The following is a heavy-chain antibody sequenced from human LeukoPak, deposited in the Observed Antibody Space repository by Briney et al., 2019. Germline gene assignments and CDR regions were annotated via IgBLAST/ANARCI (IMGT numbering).Heavy chain of an antibody. V-gene: IGHV4-39*07. J-gene: IGHJ6*03. D-gene: IGHD6-19*01. Sequence: KSSETLSLTCTVSGGSISSSSYYWGWIRQPPGKGLEWIGEINHSGSTNYNPSLKSRVTISVDTSKNQFSLKLSSVTAADTAVYYCARLRQWLRGPMGVWGKGTTVTVSS. CDR3: ARLRQWLRGPMGV. CDR1: GGSISSSSYY. CDR2: INHSGST.